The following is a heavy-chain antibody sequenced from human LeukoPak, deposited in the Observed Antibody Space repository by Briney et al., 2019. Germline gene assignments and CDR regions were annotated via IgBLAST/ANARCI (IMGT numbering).Heavy chain of an antibody. CDR3: ARDRHYDSSGYVAY. D-gene: IGHD3-22*01. V-gene: IGHV3-11*01. CDR1: GFTFSDYY. Sequence: GGSLRLSCAASGFTFSDYYMSWIRQAPVKGLEWVSYISSSGSTIYYADSVKGRFTISRDNAKNSLYLQMNSLRAEDTAVYYCARDRHYDSSGYVAYWGQGTLVTVSS. J-gene: IGHJ4*02. CDR2: ISSSGSTI.